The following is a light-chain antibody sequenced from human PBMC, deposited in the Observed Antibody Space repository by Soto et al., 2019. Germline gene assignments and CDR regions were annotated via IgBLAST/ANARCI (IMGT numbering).Light chain of an antibody. CDR2: DVI. CDR1: SSDVGVYKY. Sequence: QSALIQPRSVSGSPGQSVTISCTGTSSDVGVYKYVSWYRQHPGKAPKLMIYDVITRPSGVPDRFSGSKSGNTASLTISGLQAEDEADYYCCSYADDYTFVFGSGTKLTVL. V-gene: IGLV2-11*01. CDR3: CSYADDYTFV. J-gene: IGLJ1*01.